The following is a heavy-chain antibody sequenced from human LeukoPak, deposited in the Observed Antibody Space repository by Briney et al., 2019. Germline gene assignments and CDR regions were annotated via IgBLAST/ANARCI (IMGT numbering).Heavy chain of an antibody. V-gene: IGHV4-59*08. CDR2: IYYSGST. CDR3: ARQGPDDPFLDY. J-gene: IGHJ4*02. D-gene: IGHD1-1*01. Sequence: PSETLSLTCTVSGGSISSYYWSWIRQPPGKGLEWIGYIYYSGSTNYNPSLKSRVTISVDTSKNQFSLKLSSVTAADTAVYYCARQGPDDPFLDYWGQGTPVTVSS. CDR1: GGSISSYY.